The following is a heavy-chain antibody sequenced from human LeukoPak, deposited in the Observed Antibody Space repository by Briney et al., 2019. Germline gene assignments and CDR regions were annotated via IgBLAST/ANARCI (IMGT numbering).Heavy chain of an antibody. CDR2: IYYSGST. V-gene: IGHV4-39*01. J-gene: IGHJ3*02. CDR1: GGAISGRRDY. D-gene: IGHD3-16*01. Sequence: SETLSLTCTVSGGAISGRRDYWGWFRQPPGKGLEWIASIYYSGSTHYNPSLKSRVTISVDTSRNQFSLELRSATAADSAMYYCARNVSRGGPGGAFDIWGQGTMVTVSS. CDR3: ARNVSRGGPGGAFDI.